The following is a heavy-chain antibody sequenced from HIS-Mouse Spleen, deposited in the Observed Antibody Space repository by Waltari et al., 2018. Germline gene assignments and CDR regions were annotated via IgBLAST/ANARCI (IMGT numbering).Heavy chain of an antibody. CDR2: INHSGST. CDR1: GGSFSGYY. Sequence: QVQLQQWGAGLLKPSETLSLTCAVYGGSFSGYYLSWIRPPPGKGLEGIGEINHSGSTNYNPSLKSRVTISVDTSKNQFSLKLSSVTAADTAVYYCARGALRGSYYWGEYFQHWGQGTLVTVSS. CDR3: ARGALRGSYYWGEYFQH. J-gene: IGHJ1*01. V-gene: IGHV4-34*01. D-gene: IGHD1-26*01.